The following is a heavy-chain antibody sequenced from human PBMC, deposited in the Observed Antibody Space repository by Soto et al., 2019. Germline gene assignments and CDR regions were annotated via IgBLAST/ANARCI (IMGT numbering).Heavy chain of an antibody. CDR3: ARDGSTGTTTGLLVY. CDR1: GYTFTNYG. D-gene: IGHD1-7*01. V-gene: IGHV1-18*01. J-gene: IGHJ4*02. Sequence: ASVKVSCKASGYTFTNYGISWVRQAPGQGLEWMGWISAYNGNTNYAQKLQGRVTMTTDTSTSTAYMELRSLRSDDTAVYYCARDGSTGTTTGLLVYWGQGTLVTVSS. CDR2: ISAYNGNT.